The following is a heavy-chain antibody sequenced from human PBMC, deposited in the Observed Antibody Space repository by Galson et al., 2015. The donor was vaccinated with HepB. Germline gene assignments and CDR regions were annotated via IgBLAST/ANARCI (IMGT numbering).Heavy chain of an antibody. V-gene: IGHV1-18*01. Sequence: SVKVSCKASGYTFTNYGITWVRQAPGQGLEWMGWVSTYNGITNYEQKLQGRVTMTTDTSTTTAYMELRSLRSDDTAVYYCARRAASPDAFDIWGQGTMVTVSS. CDR2: VSTYNGIT. CDR3: ARRAASPDAFDI. J-gene: IGHJ3*02. D-gene: IGHD6-25*01. CDR1: GYTFTNYG.